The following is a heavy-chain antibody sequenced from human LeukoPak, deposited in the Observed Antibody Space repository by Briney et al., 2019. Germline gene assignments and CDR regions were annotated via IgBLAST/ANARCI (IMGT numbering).Heavy chain of an antibody. D-gene: IGHD2/OR15-2a*01. CDR1: GFTFSSYS. Sequence: PGGSLRLSCAASGFTFSSYSMNWVRQAPGKGLEWVSYISSSSSTIYYADSVKGRFTISRDNSKNTLYLQMNSLRAEDTAVYYCARDNTYYGMDVWGQGTTVTVSS. J-gene: IGHJ6*02. CDR2: ISSSSSTI. V-gene: IGHV3-48*01. CDR3: ARDNTYYGMDV.